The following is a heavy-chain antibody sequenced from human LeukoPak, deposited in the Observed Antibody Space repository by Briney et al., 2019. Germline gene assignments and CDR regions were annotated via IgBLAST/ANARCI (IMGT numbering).Heavy chain of an antibody. CDR3: ATPLLDYDSGSYWAFDY. D-gene: IGHD3-10*01. V-gene: IGHV1-2*02. CDR1: GYTFTGYY. J-gene: IGHJ4*02. CDR2: VTPNSGGT. Sequence: GASVKVSCKASGYTFTGYYMHWVRQAPGQGLEWMGWVTPNSGGTNYAQRFQGRVTMTRDTSISTAYMELSSLRSEDTAVYYCATPLLDYDSGSYWAFDYWGQGTLVTVSS.